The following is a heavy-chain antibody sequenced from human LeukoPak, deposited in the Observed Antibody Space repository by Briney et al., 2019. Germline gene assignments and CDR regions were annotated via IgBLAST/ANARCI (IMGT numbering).Heavy chain of an antibody. Sequence: ASVKVSCKASGYTFSNYYMHWVRQAPGQGLEWMGIINPSGGYTTYAQKFQGRVTMTRDTSTSTVSMELSSLRSEDTAVYFCARQEDSSGYYYYYWGQGTLVTVSA. V-gene: IGHV1-46*01. CDR2: INPSGGYT. CDR1: GYTFSNYY. D-gene: IGHD3-22*01. CDR3: ARQEDSSGYYYYY. J-gene: IGHJ4*02.